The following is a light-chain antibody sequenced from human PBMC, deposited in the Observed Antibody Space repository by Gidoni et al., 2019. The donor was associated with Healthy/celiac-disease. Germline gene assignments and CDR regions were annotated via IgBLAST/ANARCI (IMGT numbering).Light chain of an antibody. CDR1: SSDVGGYNY. Sequence: QSALTQPASVSGSPGQSITISCTGTSSDVGGYNYVSWYQQHPGKAPKLMSYEVSNRPSGVSNRFSGSKSGNTASLTSSGLQAEDEADYYCSSYTSSSTYVFGTGTKVTVL. V-gene: IGLV2-14*01. J-gene: IGLJ1*01. CDR2: EVS. CDR3: SSYTSSSTYV.